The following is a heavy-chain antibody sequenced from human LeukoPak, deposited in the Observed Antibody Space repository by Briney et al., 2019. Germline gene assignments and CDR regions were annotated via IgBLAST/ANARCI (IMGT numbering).Heavy chain of an antibody. V-gene: IGHV1-69*04. CDR1: GGTFSSYA. CDR3: ARLTAGTGAFDI. CDR2: IIPILGIA. Sequence: SVKVSCKASGGTFSSYAISWERQAPGQGLEWMGRIIPILGIANYAQKFQGRVTITADKSTSTAYMELSSLRSEDTAVYYCARLTAGTGAFDIWGQGTMVTVSS. D-gene: IGHD6-19*01. J-gene: IGHJ3*02.